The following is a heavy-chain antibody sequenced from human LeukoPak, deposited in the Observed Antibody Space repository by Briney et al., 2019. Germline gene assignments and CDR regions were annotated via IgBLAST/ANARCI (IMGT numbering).Heavy chain of an antibody. CDR1: GYSFTSYW. J-gene: IGHJ4*02. CDR3: ARRYDSSGCDY. CDR2: IYPGDSDT. V-gene: IGHV5-51*01. Sequence: GESLKISCKGSGYSFTSYWIGWVRQMPGEGLEWMGIIYPGDSDTRYSPSFQGQVTISADKSISTAYLQWSSLKAPDTAMYYCARRYDSSGCDYWGQGTLVTVSS. D-gene: IGHD3-22*01.